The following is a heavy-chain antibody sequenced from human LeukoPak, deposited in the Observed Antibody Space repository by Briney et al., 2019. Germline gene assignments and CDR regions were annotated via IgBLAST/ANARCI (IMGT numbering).Heavy chain of an antibody. Sequence: PSQTLSLTCTVSGGSISSGGYYWSCLRPHPGKGLEWIGYIYYSGSTYYNPSLKSRVTISVDTSKNQISLKLSSVTAADTAVYYCARTPLPLEEIAAAATDVSYFDYWGQGTLVTVSS. D-gene: IGHD6-13*01. V-gene: IGHV4-31*03. CDR1: GGSISSGGYY. J-gene: IGHJ4*02. CDR3: ARTPLPLEEIAAAATDVSYFDY. CDR2: IYYSGST.